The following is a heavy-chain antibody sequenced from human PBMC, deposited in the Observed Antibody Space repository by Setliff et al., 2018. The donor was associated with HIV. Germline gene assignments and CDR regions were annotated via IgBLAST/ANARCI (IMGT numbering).Heavy chain of an antibody. D-gene: IGHD2-2*01. CDR2: ISSSSSYI. J-gene: IGHJ5*02. V-gene: IGHV3-21*01. Sequence: GGSLRLSCAASGFTFSSYRMNWVRQAPGKGLEWVSSISSSSSYIYYADSVKGRFTISRDNAKNSLYLQMNSLRAEDTAVYYCARVVGGYCSSTSCYGGWFDPWGQGTQVTVSS. CDR1: GFTFSSYR. CDR3: ARVVGGYCSSTSCYGGWFDP.